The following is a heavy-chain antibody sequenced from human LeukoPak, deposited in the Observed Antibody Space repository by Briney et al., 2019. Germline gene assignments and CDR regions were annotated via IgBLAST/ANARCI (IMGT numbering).Heavy chain of an antibody. CDR2: LYTTGTT. CDR3: VRDGANWEEPNDAFDT. V-gene: IGHV4-4*07. CDR1: GASITSCY. Sequence: SETLSLTCAVSGASITSCYWSWVRQSAGKGLEWIGRLYTTGTTNYNPSLKSRVTMSGDSSKNQLSLTRTSVTAADTAVYYCVRDGANWEEPNDAFDTWGQGTLVTVSS. J-gene: IGHJ3*02. D-gene: IGHD1-26*01.